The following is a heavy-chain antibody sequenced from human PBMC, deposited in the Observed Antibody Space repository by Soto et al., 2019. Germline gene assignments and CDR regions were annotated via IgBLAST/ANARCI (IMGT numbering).Heavy chain of an antibody. Sequence: ASVKVSCKASGYSFTSSYIHWLRQAPGQGPEWMGMINPNDGTTTNAQRFQGRVTMTTDTSTTSVYMELSSLRSEDTAVYYCAKGFVSGQLPNHYYYGVDVWGQGTTVTVSS. J-gene: IGHJ6*02. V-gene: IGHV1-46*01. CDR2: INPNDGTT. D-gene: IGHD6-6*01. CDR1: GYSFTSSY. CDR3: AKGFVSGQLPNHYYYGVDV.